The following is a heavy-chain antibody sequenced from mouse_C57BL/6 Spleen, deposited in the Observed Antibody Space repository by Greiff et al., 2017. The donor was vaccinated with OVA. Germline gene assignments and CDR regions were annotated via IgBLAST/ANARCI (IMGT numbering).Heavy chain of an antibody. D-gene: IGHD4-1*01. Sequence: QVQLQQSGPELVKPGASVKISCKASGYAFSSSWMNWVKQRPGKGLEWIGRIYPGDGDTNYNGKFKGKATLTADKSSSTAYMQHSSLTSEDSAVYFCARSVWEGFAYWGQGTLVTVSA. V-gene: IGHV1-82*01. CDR2: IYPGDGDT. CDR1: GYAFSSSW. CDR3: ARSVWEGFAY. J-gene: IGHJ3*01.